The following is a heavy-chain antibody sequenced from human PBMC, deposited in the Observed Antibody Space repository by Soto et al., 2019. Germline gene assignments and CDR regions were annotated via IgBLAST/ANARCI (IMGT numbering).Heavy chain of an antibody. J-gene: IGHJ4*02. Sequence: GGSLRLSCAASGFTFSSYALSRVLQAPGKGLAWVSAISGSDGSRYYADSVKGRFTISRDNSKNTLYLQMNSLRAEDTAIYHCAKQSHVFGVVITGAFDYWGQGTLVPVAS. CDR3: AKQSHVFGVVITGAFDY. D-gene: IGHD3-3*01. V-gene: IGHV3-23*01. CDR1: GFTFSSYA. CDR2: ISGSDGSR.